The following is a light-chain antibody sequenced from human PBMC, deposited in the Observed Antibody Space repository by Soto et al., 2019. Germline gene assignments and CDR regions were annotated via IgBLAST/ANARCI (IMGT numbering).Light chain of an antibody. J-gene: IGLJ1*01. CDR1: SSDVGSYNR. CDR2: EVS. Sequence: QSALTQPPSVSGSPGQSVAISCTGTSSDVGSYNRVSWYQQPPGTAPKVMIYEVSNRPAGVPDRCSGSKSGNTASLTISGSQAEDEADYYCSSYTSSSTYVFGTGTKLTVL. V-gene: IGLV2-18*02. CDR3: SSYTSSSTYV.